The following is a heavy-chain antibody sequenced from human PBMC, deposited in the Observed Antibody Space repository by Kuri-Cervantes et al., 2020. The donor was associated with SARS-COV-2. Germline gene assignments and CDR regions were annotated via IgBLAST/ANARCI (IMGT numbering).Heavy chain of an antibody. Sequence: GSLRRSCAVSGGSISSSNWWSWVRQPPGKGLEWIGEIYHSGSTNYNPSLKSRVTISVDKSKNQFSLKLNSVTAADTAVYSCARWPPGSYRPHDAFDVWGQGTVVTVSS. J-gene: IGHJ3*01. CDR1: GGSISSSNW. CDR3: ARWPPGSYRPHDAFDV. V-gene: IGHV4-4*01. CDR2: IYHSGST. D-gene: IGHD1-26*01.